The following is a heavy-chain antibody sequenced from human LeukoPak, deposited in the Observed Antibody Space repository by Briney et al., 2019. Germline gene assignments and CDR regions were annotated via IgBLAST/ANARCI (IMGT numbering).Heavy chain of an antibody. CDR2: ISAYNGNT. V-gene: IGHV1-18*01. Sequence: GASVKVSCKASGYTFTSYGISWVRQAPGQGLEWMGWISAYNGNTNYAQKLQGRVTMTTDTSTSTAYMELRSLRSDDTAVYYCARRYCSSTSCYNDYYYMDVWGKGTTVTVSS. CDR3: ARRYCSSTSCYNDYYYMDV. CDR1: GYTFTSYG. D-gene: IGHD2-2*02. J-gene: IGHJ6*03.